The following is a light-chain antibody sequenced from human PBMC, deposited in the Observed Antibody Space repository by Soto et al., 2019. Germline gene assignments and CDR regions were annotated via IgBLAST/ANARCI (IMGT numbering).Light chain of an antibody. V-gene: IGLV1-40*01. CDR3: QSYDRSLSGTV. CDR1: SSNIGAGYD. Sequence: VLTQPPSVSGAPGQRVTISCTGSSSNIGAGYDVHWYQHQPGTAPKLLIYGGSSRPSGVPDRFSGSKSGTSASLAITGLQAEDEADYYCQSYDRSLSGTVFGTGTKVTVL. CDR2: GGS. J-gene: IGLJ1*01.